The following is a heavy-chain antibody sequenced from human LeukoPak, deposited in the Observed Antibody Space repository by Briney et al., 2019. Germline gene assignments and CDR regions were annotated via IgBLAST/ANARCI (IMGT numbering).Heavy chain of an antibody. Sequence: GRSLRLSCAASGFTFSSHGMHWVRQAPGKGLEWVAVIWYDGSNKYYADSVKGRFTISRDNSKNTLYLQMNSLRAEDTAVYYCARDRATVTLYYYYYGMDVWGQGTTVTVSS. CDR3: ARDRATVTLYYYYYGMDV. V-gene: IGHV3-33*01. CDR1: GFTFSSHG. J-gene: IGHJ6*02. CDR2: IWYDGSNK. D-gene: IGHD4-17*01.